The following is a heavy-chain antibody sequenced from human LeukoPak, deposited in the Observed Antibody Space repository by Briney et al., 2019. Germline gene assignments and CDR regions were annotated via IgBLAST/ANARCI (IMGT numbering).Heavy chain of an antibody. CDR3: ARGGYSHGFDI. V-gene: IGHV3-74*01. CDR2: INNDGSDA. J-gene: IGHJ3*02. CDR1: GFSFPSLG. D-gene: IGHD5-18*01. Sequence: GGSLRLSCAASGFSFPSLGLHWVRQAPGKGLMWVSRINNDGSDAIYADSVKGRFTISRDNAQNTLYLQMNSLRDEDTAVYYCARGGYSHGFDIWGQGTMVTVSS.